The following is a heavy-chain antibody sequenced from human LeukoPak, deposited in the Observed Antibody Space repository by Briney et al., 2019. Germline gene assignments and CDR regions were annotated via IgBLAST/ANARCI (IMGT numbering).Heavy chain of an antibody. V-gene: IGHV3-21*01. J-gene: IGHJ4*02. CDR1: GFTFSSYS. CDR3: AREVVLSTSAWFEY. CDR2: ISSSSSYI. D-gene: IGHD3-22*01. Sequence: GGSLRLSCAASGFTFSSYSMNWVRQAPGKGLEWVSSISSSSSYIYYADSVKGRFTISRDNAKNSLYLQMNSLRAEDTAVYYCAREVVLSTSAWFEYWGQGTLVTVSS.